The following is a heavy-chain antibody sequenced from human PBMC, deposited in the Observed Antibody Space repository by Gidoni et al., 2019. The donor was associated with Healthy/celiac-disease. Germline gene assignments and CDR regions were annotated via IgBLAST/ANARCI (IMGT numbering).Heavy chain of an antibody. CDR1: GFTFSSYA. V-gene: IGHV3-23*01. D-gene: IGHD2-2*01. CDR3: AKGPLFLVPAATDRDY. CDR2: ISGIGGST. J-gene: IGHJ4*02. Sequence: EVQLLESGGGLVQPGGSLRPSCAASGFTFSSYAMRWVRQAPGKGLEWVSAISGIGGSTYDADSVKGRFTISRDNSKNTLYLQMNSLRAEDTAVYYCAKGPLFLVPAATDRDYWGQGTLVTVSS.